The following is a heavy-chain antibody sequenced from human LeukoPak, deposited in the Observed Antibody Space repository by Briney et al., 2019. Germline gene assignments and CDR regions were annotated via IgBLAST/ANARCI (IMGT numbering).Heavy chain of an antibody. Sequence: GGSLRLSCAASGFTVSSNYMSWVRQAPGKGLEWVSVIYSGGSTYYADSVKGRFTISRDDSKNTLYLQMNSLNTEDSAIYYCSTVPSAKEDYWGQGALVIVSS. CDR1: GFTVSSNY. V-gene: IGHV3-53*01. CDR2: IYSGGST. J-gene: IGHJ4*02. D-gene: IGHD2-15*01. CDR3: STVPSAKEDY.